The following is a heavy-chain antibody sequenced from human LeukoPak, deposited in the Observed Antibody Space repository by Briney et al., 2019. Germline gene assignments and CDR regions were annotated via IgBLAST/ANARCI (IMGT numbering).Heavy chain of an antibody. CDR3: ASTYMTTVTTGDY. CDR2: ISGSGGST. CDR1: GFTFSSYA. Sequence: GGSLRLSCAASGFTFSSYAMSCVRQAPGKGLEWVSAISGSGGSTYYADSVKGRFTISRDNSKNTLYLQMNSLRAEDTAVYYCASTYMTTVTTGDYWGQGTLVTVSS. D-gene: IGHD4-17*01. V-gene: IGHV3-23*01. J-gene: IGHJ4*02.